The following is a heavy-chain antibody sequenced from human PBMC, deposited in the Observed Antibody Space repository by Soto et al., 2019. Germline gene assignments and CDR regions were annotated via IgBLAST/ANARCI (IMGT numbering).Heavy chain of an antibody. CDR1: GFTCSSYS. CDR3: AKDGASYMDV. V-gene: IGHV3-21*04. J-gene: IGHJ6*02. D-gene: IGHD3-16*01. Sequence: PGGSLRLSCAASGFTCSSYSMNWVRQAPGKGLEWVSSISSGRSSIYYADSVKGRFTISRDNSKNSLYLQMISLRTEDTALYYCAKDGASYMDVWGQGTTVTVSS. CDR2: ISSGRSSI.